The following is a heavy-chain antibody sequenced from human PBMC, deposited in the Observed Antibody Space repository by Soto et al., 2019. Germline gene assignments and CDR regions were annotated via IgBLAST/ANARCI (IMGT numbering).Heavy chain of an antibody. D-gene: IGHD6-6*01. Sequence: GASVKVSCKASGGTFSSYAISWVRQAPGQGLEWMGGIIPIFGTANYAQKFQGRVTITADESTSTAYMELSSLRSEDTAVYYCAGGEYSSSPSYIDYWGQGTLVTVST. J-gene: IGHJ4*02. V-gene: IGHV1-69*13. CDR3: AGGEYSSSPSYIDY. CDR2: IIPIFGTA. CDR1: GGTFSSYA.